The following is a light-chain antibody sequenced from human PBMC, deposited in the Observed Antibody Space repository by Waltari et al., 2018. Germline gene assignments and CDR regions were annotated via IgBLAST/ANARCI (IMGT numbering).Light chain of an antibody. J-gene: IGLJ3*02. CDR2: EDT. CDR3: CAHAGSGIWV. Sequence: QSALTQPASVSGSPGQSITLSCTGTSSHVGSYTLVSWYQQHPGKVPKLIIYEDTKRPSGVSDRFSGSKSGNTASLTISGLQAEDEADYHCCAHAGSGIWVFGGGTKLTVL. V-gene: IGLV2-23*01. CDR1: SSHVGSYTL.